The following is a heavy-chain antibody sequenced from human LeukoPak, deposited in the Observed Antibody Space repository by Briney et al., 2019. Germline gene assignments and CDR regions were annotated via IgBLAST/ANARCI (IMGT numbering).Heavy chain of an antibody. CDR1: DDSVNTYY. Sequence: SETLSLTCIGSDDSVNTYYCSWIRQAPGKGLEWIGYIYNRGSTKYDPSLKSRATISVDTSKNQFSLKLTSVTAADTAVYYCAMSNTVRRPFFDPWGQGTLVTVSS. CDR3: AMSNTVRRPFFDP. V-gene: IGHV4-59*02. J-gene: IGHJ5*02. D-gene: IGHD4-11*01. CDR2: IYNRGST.